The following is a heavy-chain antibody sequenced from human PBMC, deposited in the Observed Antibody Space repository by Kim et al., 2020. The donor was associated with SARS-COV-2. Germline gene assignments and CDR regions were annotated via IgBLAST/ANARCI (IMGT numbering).Heavy chain of an antibody. D-gene: IGHD6-19*01. CDR2: IYTSGST. CDR1: GDSISSYY. J-gene: IGHJ6*03. CDR3: ARDASTSRYSSVWYYYYCYMDV. V-gene: IGHV4-4*07. Sequence: SETLSLTCTVSGDSISSYYWSWIRQPAGKGLEWIGRIYTSGSTNYNPSLKSRVTRSVDTSKNQFSLMLSSVTAADTAVYYCARDASTSRYSSVWYYYYCYMDVWGKGTTVTVSS.